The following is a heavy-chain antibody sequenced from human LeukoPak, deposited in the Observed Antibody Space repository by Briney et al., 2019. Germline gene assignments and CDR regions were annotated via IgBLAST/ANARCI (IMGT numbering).Heavy chain of an antibody. J-gene: IGHJ4*02. Sequence: GRSLRLSCAASGFTFSSYGMHWVRQAPGKGLEWVAVISYDGSNKYYADSVKGRFTISRGNSKNTLYLQMNSLRAEDTAVYYCARHSYYDSSGYSPTLVPFDYWGQGTLVTVSS. D-gene: IGHD3-22*01. CDR2: ISYDGSNK. CDR1: GFTFSSYG. V-gene: IGHV3-30*03. CDR3: ARHSYYDSSGYSPTLVPFDY.